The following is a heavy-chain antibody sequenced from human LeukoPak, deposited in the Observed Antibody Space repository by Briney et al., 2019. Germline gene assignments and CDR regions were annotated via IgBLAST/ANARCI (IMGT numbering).Heavy chain of an antibody. CDR1: GYSIGSAYY. CDR3: AREASYSSSWYGGSVDY. CDR2: IYHSGST. J-gene: IGHJ4*02. D-gene: IGHD6-13*01. V-gene: IGHV4-38-2*02. Sequence: SETLSLTCAVSGYSIGSAYYWGWIRQPPGKGLEGIGSIYHSGSTYYNPSLKSRVTISVDTSKNQFSLKLSSVTAADTAVYYCAREASYSSSWYGGSVDYWGQGTLVTVSS.